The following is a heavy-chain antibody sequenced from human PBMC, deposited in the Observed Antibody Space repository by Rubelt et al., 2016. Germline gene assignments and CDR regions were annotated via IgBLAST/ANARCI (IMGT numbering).Heavy chain of an antibody. CDR3: ARDLPPFRRYNWNFPLDY. J-gene: IGHJ4*02. D-gene: IGHD1-7*01. V-gene: IGHV1-18*04. CDR2: ISASNGNT. CDR1: RSTFTKYF. Sequence: QVQLLQPGAEVKKPASSVKVSCQASRSTFTKYFTQWVRQGPGQGLEWMGWISASNGNTNYAQKRQRRVTMTTDTSTSTAYMELRSLRSDDTAVYYCARDLPPFRRYNWNFPLDYWGQGTLVTVSS.